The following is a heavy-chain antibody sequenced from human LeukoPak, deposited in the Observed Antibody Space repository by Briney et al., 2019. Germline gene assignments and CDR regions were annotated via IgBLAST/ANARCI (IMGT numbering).Heavy chain of an antibody. J-gene: IGHJ5*02. D-gene: IGHD6-19*01. CDR3: ARDWGRSSGWYNWFDP. CDR2: INPNSGGT. CDR1: GYTFTGYY. Sequence: ASVKVSCKASGYTFTGYYIHWVRQAPGQGLEWMGWINPNSGGTNFAQKFQGRVTMTRDTSISTAYMELNRLQSDDTAVYYCARDWGRSSGWYNWFDPWGQGTLVTVSS. V-gene: IGHV1-2*02.